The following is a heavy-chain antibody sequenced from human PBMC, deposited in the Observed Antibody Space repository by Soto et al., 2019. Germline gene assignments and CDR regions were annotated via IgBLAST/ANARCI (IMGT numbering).Heavy chain of an antibody. CDR2: INHSGST. CDR3: ARSAWIFGVVIMNY. D-gene: IGHD3-3*01. J-gene: IGHJ4*02. V-gene: IGHV4-34*01. CDR1: GGSFSGYY. Sequence: QVQLQQWGAGLLKPSETLSLTCAVYGGSFSGYYWSWIRQPPGKGLEWIGEINHSGSTNYNPSLKSRVTISVDTSKNQFSLKLSSVTAADTAVYYCARSAWIFGVVIMNYWGQGTLVTVSS.